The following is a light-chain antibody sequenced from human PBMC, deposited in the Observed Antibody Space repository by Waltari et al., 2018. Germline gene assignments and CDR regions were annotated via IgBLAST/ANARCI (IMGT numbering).Light chain of an antibody. J-gene: IGKJ5*01. CDR3: QQANSFPIT. V-gene: IGKV1D-12*01. Sequence: IQVSQSPSSVSASIGDRVTSTCRASQGIRTWLSWYQKRPGEAPRLLIHDATSLQSGVPSRFSGGGSGTDFTLTISGLQPEDFATYYCQQANSFPITFGQGTRLDIK. CDR1: QGIRTW. CDR2: DAT.